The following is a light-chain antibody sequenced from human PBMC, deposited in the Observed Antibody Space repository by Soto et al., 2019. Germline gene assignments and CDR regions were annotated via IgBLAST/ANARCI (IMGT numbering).Light chain of an antibody. CDR3: QQYKHWPWT. Sequence: VMTQSPATLSVSPGERATLSCRASQSISINLAWYQQKPGQAPSLLIYGASTMATGIPVRFSGSGSGTDFTLTISRLQSEDFAVYYCQQYKHWPWTFGQGTKVEIE. J-gene: IGKJ1*01. V-gene: IGKV3-15*01. CDR1: QSISIN. CDR2: GAS.